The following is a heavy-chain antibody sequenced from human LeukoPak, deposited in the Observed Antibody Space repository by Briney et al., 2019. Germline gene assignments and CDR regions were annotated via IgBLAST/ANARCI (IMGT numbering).Heavy chain of an antibody. V-gene: IGHV3-30-3*01. CDR2: ISYQGSNK. Sequence: GRSLRLSCAASGFTFNIYTMHWVRQAPGRGLEWVALISYQGSNKYYTYSVKGRFTISRDNSKNTLFLQMSRLRAEDTAVYYCAKDARRTSGWYFFDYWGQGTLVTVSS. J-gene: IGHJ4*02. CDR3: AKDARRTSGWYFFDY. D-gene: IGHD6-19*01. CDR1: GFTFNIYT.